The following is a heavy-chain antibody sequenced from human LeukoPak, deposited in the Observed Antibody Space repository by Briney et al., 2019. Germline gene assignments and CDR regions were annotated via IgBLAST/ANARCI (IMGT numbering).Heavy chain of an antibody. CDR2: ISSSSGDI. D-gene: IGHD3-22*01. J-gene: IGHJ4*02. CDR1: GFTFNTYT. V-gene: IGHV3-21*01. CDR3: ARRYYYDSSVYYPLDH. Sequence: GGSLRLSCAASGFTFNTYTMNWVRQAPGKGLEWVSCISSSSGDIVYADSVRGRFTISRDNAKNSLYLAMNSLRVEDTAVYYCARRYYYDSSVYYPLDHWGQGTLVTVSP.